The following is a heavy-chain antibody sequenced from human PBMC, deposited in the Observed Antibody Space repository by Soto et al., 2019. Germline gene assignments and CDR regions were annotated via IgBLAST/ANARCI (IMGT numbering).Heavy chain of an antibody. V-gene: IGHV1-69*02. D-gene: IGHD6-13*01. CDR2: IIPILGIA. Sequence: GASVKVSCKASGYTFTSYYMHWVRQAPGQGLEWMGRIIPILGIANYAQKFQGRVTITADKSTSTAYMELSSLRSEDTAVYYCARCYSSSWYIDHCGYFDLWGRGTLVTVSS. CDR3: ARCYSSSWYIDHCGYFDL. J-gene: IGHJ2*01. CDR1: GYTFTSYY.